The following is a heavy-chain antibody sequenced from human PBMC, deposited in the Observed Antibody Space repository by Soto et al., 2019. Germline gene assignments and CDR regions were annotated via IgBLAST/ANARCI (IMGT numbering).Heavy chain of an antibody. D-gene: IGHD2-15*01. J-gene: IGHJ4*02. Sequence: EVQLVESGGGLVQPGGSLKLSCAASGFTLSGFDIHWVRQASGEGLEWVGRIKTKVESYATELAASVKGRFTISRDDPKNPAYLEMNSLKAGDTAVYYCARRCSSGGAGYATFDYWGQGALVTVSS. V-gene: IGHV3-73*01. CDR3: ARRCSSGGAGYATFDY. CDR1: GFTLSGFD. CDR2: IKTKVESYAT.